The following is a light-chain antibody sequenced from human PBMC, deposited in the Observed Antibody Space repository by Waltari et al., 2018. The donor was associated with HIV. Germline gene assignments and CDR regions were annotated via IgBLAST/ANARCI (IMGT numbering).Light chain of an antibody. V-gene: IGLV2-14*01. CDR1: DSDFGFYNF. Sequence: SDLTQPASVSGFLGQSITIPCTGADSDFGFYNFISWYQQQPGKVPKLLLYEVDTRASGVHGRFSGSKSGNTASLTISGLQVEDEGLYHCASYTADDTVLFGGGTTVTV. CDR2: EVD. J-gene: IGLJ2*01. CDR3: ASYTADDTVL.